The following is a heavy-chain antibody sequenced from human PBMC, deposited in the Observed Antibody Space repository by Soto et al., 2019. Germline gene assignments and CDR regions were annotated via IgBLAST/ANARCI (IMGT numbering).Heavy chain of an antibody. CDR1: GYTFTSYG. Sequence: ASVKVSCRASGYTFTSYGISWVRQAPGQGLEWMGWISAYNGNTNYAQKLQGRVTMTTDTSTSTAYMELRSLRSDDTAVYYCARDRVVEIPTHDAFDIWGQGTIVTVSS. CDR2: ISAYNGNT. CDR3: ARDRVVEIPTHDAFDI. V-gene: IGHV1-18*01. D-gene: IGHD2-15*01. J-gene: IGHJ3*02.